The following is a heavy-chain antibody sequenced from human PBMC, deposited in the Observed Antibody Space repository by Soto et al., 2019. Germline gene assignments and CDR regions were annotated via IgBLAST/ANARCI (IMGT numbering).Heavy chain of an antibody. CDR2: TYYRSKWYN. D-gene: IGHD2-2*01. CDR3: ARDVGCSSTSCYDEDWFDP. J-gene: IGHJ5*02. CDR1: WDSVSSYSAA. V-gene: IGHV6-1*01. Sequence: SQALSLTCSISWDSVSSYSAAWNWIRQSPSRGLEWLGRTYYRSKWYNDYAVSVKSRITINPDTSKNQFSLQLNSVTPEDTAVYYCARDVGCSSTSCYDEDWFDPWGQGTLVTVSS.